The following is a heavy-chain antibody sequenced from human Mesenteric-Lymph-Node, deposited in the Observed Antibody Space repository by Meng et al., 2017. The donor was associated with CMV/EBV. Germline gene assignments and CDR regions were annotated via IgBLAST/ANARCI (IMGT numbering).Heavy chain of an antibody. CDR1: GFTFSSYW. CDR3: ARDPASVV. D-gene: IGHD6-19*01. V-gene: IGHV3-21*01. Sequence: GGSLRLSCAASGFTFSSYWMSWVRQAPGKGLEWVSSISSSGSHIYYADSVKGRFTISRDNAKNSLYLQMNSLRAGDTAVYYCARDPASVVWGQGTTVTVSS. J-gene: IGHJ6*02. CDR2: ISSSGSHI.